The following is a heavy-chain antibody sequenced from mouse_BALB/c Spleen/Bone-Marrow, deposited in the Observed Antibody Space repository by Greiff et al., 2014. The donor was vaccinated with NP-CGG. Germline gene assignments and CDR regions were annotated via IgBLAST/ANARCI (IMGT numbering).Heavy chain of an antibody. CDR3: ARGSPYEYGAMDD. J-gene: IGHJ4*01. V-gene: IGHV1-7*01. CDR1: GYNFTSYW. Sequence: VQLQQSGAELAKPGASVKMSCKASGYNFTSYWMHWVKQRHGPGLEWIGYINPSTGYTAYNQTFKDKATLTADKSSSTAYMQLSSLTSEDSAVYYGARGSPYEYGAMDDWGQGTSVAVSS. D-gene: IGHD2-4*01. CDR2: INPSTGYT.